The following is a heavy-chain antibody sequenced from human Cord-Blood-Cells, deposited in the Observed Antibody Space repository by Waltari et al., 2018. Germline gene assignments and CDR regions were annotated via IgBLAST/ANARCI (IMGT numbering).Heavy chain of an antibody. D-gene: IGHD2-15*01. CDR3: ARGGLECSGGSCYFDY. CDR1: GGSFSGYY. CDR2: INHSGST. Sequence: QVQLQQWGAGLLKPSETLSLTCAVYGGSFSGYYWSWIRQPPGKGLEWIGEINHSGSTNYNPSLKSRVTISVDTSKNQFSLKRSSVTAADTAVYYCARGGLECSGGSCYFDYWGQGTLVTVSS. J-gene: IGHJ4*02. V-gene: IGHV4-34*01.